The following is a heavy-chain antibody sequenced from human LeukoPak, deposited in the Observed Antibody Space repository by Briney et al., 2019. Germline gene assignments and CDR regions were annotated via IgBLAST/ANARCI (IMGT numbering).Heavy chain of an antibody. CDR2: ISGSGGST. Sequence: GGSLRLSCAASEFTFSSYAMSWVRQAPGKGLEWVSAISGSGGSTYYADSVKGRFTISRDNSKNTLYLQMNSLRAEDTAVYYCAKDPSARYYRGLGYWGQGTLVTVSS. D-gene: IGHD4-23*01. J-gene: IGHJ4*02. CDR3: AKDPSARYYRGLGY. V-gene: IGHV3-23*01. CDR1: EFTFSSYA.